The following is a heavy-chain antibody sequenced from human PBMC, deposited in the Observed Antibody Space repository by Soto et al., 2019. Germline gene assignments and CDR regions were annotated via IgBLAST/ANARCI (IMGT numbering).Heavy chain of an antibody. CDR2: IMPIFRAP. D-gene: IGHD2-15*01. Sequence: QVQLVQSGAEVKKPGSSVKVSCKASGGAFSDYAFSWVRQAPGQGLEWLGGIMPIFRAPDYAQKFQGRVTITADELRRNAYMEMNSLRSEDTAVYYCASWLKGPDIGNYYYGMDVWGQGTTVTVS. CDR3: ASWLKGPDIGNYYYGMDV. V-gene: IGHV1-69*12. J-gene: IGHJ6*02. CDR1: GGAFSDYA.